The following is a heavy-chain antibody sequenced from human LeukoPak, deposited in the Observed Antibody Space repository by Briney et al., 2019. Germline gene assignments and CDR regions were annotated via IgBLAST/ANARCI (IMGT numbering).Heavy chain of an antibody. CDR3: ARTTYYFDY. V-gene: IGHV3-30*04. D-gene: IGHD1-1*01. CDR2: ISYDGSNK. CDR1: GFTISSYA. Sequence: PGGSLTLSCAASGFTISSYAMHWVCHAPGKGMEWVAVISYDGSNKYYADSVQGRFTISRDNSKNTLYLQMNSLRAEDTAVYYCARTTYYFDYWGQGTLVTVSS. J-gene: IGHJ4*02.